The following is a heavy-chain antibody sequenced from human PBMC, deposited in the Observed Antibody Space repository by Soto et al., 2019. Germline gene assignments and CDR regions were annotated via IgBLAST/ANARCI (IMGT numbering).Heavy chain of an antibody. CDR2: ISAYNGNT. D-gene: IGHD6-19*01. CDR1: GYSFTNYG. Sequence: QDQLVQSGVEVKKPGASVKVSCKASGYSFTNYGITWVRQAPGQGFEWMGWISAYNGNTNYAQKFQGRVTLTKDASTSTAYLELRSLRSDGTAVYYCARDRGVAPPVAGNTHYYYYIDVWGKGTTVSVSS. CDR3: ARDRGVAPPVAGNTHYYYYIDV. V-gene: IGHV1-18*01. J-gene: IGHJ6*03.